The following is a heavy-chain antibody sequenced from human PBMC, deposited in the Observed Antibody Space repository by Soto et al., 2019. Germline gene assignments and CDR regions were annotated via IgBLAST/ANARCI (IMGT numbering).Heavy chain of an antibody. D-gene: IGHD3-10*01. Sequence: QVQLVHSGAEVKKPVASVKVSCKTSGYTFTAYYIHWIRQAPGQGLEWMGGINPTSGGTVYTQKFQERVTMTRDTSISTAYMELRRLNSDDTAVYYCARGADYGVDWGYPFDSWGQGTLVTVSS. CDR2: INPTSGGT. CDR1: GYTFTAYY. J-gene: IGHJ4*02. CDR3: ARGADYGVDWGYPFDS. V-gene: IGHV1-2*02.